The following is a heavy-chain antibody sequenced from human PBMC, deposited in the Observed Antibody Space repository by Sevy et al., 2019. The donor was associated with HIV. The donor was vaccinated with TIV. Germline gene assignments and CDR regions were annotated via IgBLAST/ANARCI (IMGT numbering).Heavy chain of an antibody. V-gene: IGHV3-30*04. D-gene: IGHD1-26*01. CDR2: TSYDGSHK. J-gene: IGHJ1*01. CDR3: ARGENDDEFFQY. CDR1: GFIFSNFA. Sequence: GGSLRLSCTVSGFIFSNFAMHWVRQAPGKGLEWVAVTSYDGSHKYYADSVKRRFIVSRDNSRNILSLEMSSLTRDDTAVYYCARGENDDEFFQYWGQGTLVTVSS.